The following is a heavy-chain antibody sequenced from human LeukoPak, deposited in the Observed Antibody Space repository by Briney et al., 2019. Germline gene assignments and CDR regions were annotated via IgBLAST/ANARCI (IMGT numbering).Heavy chain of an antibody. V-gene: IGHV3-23*01. CDR2: ISGSGGST. J-gene: IGHJ4*02. CDR1: GFTVSSNY. D-gene: IGHD3-22*01. CDR3: ARAMMVVTNLWGVFDY. Sequence: GGSLRLSCAASGFTVSSNYMSWVRQAPGKGLEWVSGISGSGGSTYHADSVKGRFIISRDNSKNTLYLQMNSLRAEDTAVYYCARAMMVVTNLWGVFDYWGQGTLVTVSS.